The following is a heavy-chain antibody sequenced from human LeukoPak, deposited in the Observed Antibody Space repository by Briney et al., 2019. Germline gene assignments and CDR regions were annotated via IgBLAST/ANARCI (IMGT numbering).Heavy chain of an antibody. CDR2: ISGSGGST. CDR3: ARDAYCSGGSCYSGDWFDP. J-gene: IGHJ5*02. CDR1: GFTFSSYA. V-gene: IGHV3-23*01. Sequence: GGSLRLSCAASGFTFSSYAMSWVRQAPGKGLEWVSAISGSGGSTYYADSVEGRFTISRDNAKNSLYLQMNSLRDEDTAVYYCARDAYCSGGSCYSGDWFDPWGQGTLVTVSS. D-gene: IGHD2-15*01.